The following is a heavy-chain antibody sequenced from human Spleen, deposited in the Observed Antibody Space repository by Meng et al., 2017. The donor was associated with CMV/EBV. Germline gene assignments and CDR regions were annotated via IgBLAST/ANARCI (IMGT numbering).Heavy chain of an antibody. V-gene: IGHV3-30*01. Sequence: GGSLRLSCAASGFTFNTYAMHWVRQAPGKGLEWVAVISYEGSYKYYADSVKGRFTISRDKSKNTLYLQMNSLRAEDTAVYYCAKQSTSGSFLMLDYWGQGTLVTVSS. CDR3: AKQSTSGSFLMLDY. CDR2: ISYEGSYK. CDR1: GFTFNTYA. J-gene: IGHJ4*02. D-gene: IGHD1-26*01.